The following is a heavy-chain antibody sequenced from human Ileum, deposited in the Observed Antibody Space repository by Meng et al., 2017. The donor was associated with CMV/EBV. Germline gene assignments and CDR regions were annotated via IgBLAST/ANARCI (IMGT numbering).Heavy chain of an antibody. D-gene: IGHD5-12*01. V-gene: IGHV4-59*08. CDR2: IHDSGRT. CDR3: ARQTAIVATKDYHFNY. Sequence: SGGSISSYYWSWIRQPPGKGLEWIGYIHDSGRTHYNPSLKSRVTISIDTSKNQVSLKLSSVTAADTAVFYCARQTAIVATKDYHFNYWGQGTLVTVSS. CDR1: GGSISSYY. J-gene: IGHJ4*02.